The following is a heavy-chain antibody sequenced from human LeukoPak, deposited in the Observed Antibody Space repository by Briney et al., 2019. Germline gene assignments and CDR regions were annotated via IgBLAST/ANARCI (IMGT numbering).Heavy chain of an antibody. J-gene: IGHJ1*01. CDR1: GFTFSSYA. D-gene: IGHD2-21*01. CDR2: ISGSGGST. CDR3: AKYRVVMVPTPKYFQH. V-gene: IGHV3-23*01. Sequence: GGSLRLSCAASGFTFSSYAMSWVRQAPVKGLDWVSGISGSGGSTYYADAVKGRFTISRDNSKNTLYLQMTTLRVEDTAIYYCAKYRVVMVPTPKYFQHWGQGTLVTVSS.